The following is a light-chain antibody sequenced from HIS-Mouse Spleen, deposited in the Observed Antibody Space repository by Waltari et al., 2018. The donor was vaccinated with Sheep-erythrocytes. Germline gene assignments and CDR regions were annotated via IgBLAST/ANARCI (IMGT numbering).Light chain of an antibody. CDR1: SRDVGGYNY. CDR2: DVS. Sequence: QSALTQPRSVSGSPGQSVTISCTGTSRDVGGYNYVSWYQTHPGKAPKLMIYDVSKRPAGVPDRFSGSKSGNTASLTISGLQAEDEADYYCCSYAGSYNHVFATGTKVTVL. V-gene: IGLV2-11*01. CDR3: CSYAGSYNHV. J-gene: IGLJ1*01.